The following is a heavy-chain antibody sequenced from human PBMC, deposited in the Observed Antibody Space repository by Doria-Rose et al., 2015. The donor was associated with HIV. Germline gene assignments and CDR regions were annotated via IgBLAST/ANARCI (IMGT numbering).Heavy chain of an antibody. D-gene: IGHD6-13*01. CDR3: ARIKSSRWYHKYYFDF. CDR1: GVSLSSPGMG. CDR2: IFSDDER. Sequence: QVQLVQSGPVLVKPTETLTLTCTVSGVSLSSPGMGVSWIRQPPGKALEWLANIFSDDERSYKSARKSRRTISRGTSKSQVVLTMTDMDPVDTATYYCARIKSSRWYHKYYFDFWGQGTLVIVSA. J-gene: IGHJ4*02. V-gene: IGHV2-26*01.